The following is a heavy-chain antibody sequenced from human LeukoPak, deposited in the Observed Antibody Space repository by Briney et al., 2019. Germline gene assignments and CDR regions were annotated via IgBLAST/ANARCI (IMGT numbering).Heavy chain of an antibody. CDR2: ISWNSGSI. V-gene: IGHV3-9*01. CDR3: AKDIRSGSYRYYYFDY. CDR1: GLTFSGRW. Sequence: GGSLRLSCAASGLTFSGRWMSWVRQAPGKGLEWVSGISWNSGSIGYADSVKGRFTISRDNAKNSLYLQMNSLRAEDTALYYCAKDIRSGSYRYYYFDYWGQGTLVTVSS. D-gene: IGHD3-16*02. J-gene: IGHJ4*02.